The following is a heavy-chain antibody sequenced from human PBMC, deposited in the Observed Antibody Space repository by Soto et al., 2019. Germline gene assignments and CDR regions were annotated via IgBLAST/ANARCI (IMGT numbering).Heavy chain of an antibody. Sequence: ASVKVSRRASGHTFPSYGPIGVRQAPGQGPEWMGWISAYNGNTNYAQKLQGRVTMTTDTSTSTAYMELRSLRSDDTAVYYCARDLVPDYFDYWGQGTLVTVSS. CDR1: GHTFPSYG. J-gene: IGHJ4*02. V-gene: IGHV1-18*01. D-gene: IGHD6-13*01. CDR2: ISAYNGNT. CDR3: ARDLVPDYFDY.